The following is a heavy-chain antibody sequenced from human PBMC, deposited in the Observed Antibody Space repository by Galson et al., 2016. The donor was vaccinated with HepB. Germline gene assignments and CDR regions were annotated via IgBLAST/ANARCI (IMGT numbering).Heavy chain of an antibody. J-gene: IGHJ4*02. V-gene: IGHV3-23*01. Sequence: SLRLSCAASGFIFREFDMNWVRQAPGKGLEWDSRISVTGSSTDYADSVKGRFTISRDNFKNTLYLQMNSLRVEYTAIYYCAKAWGGTTSRLEFWGQGARVTVSS. CDR2: ISVTGSST. D-gene: IGHD1-1*01. CDR1: GFIFREFD. CDR3: AKAWGGTTSRLEF.